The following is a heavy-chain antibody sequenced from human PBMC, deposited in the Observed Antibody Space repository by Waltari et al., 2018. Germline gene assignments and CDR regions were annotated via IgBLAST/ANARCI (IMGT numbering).Heavy chain of an antibody. CDR3: ARQAVAVAGRGFDC. D-gene: IGHD6-19*01. Sequence: QVQLQETGPGLVKPSETLSLTCTVSGGSISSSTYYWGWIRQPPGKGLEWIGRVYYSGSTDYNASLKSRVTISVDTSKNQFSLKLTSVTAADTAVYYCARQAVAVAGRGFDCWGQGTVVSVSP. V-gene: IGHV4-39*01. J-gene: IGHJ4*02. CDR1: GGSISSSTYY. CDR2: VYYSGST.